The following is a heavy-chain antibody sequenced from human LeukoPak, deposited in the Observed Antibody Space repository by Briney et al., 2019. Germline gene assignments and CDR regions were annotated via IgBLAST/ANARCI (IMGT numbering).Heavy chain of an antibody. Sequence: WVRQTPGKGLEWIGSIYYSGSTYYNPSLKSRVTISVDTSKNQFSLKLSSVTAADTAVYYCARREISTAMALFDYWGQGTLVTVSS. J-gene: IGHJ4*02. V-gene: IGHV4-39*01. D-gene: IGHD5-18*01. CDR3: ARREISTAMALFDY. CDR2: IYYSGST.